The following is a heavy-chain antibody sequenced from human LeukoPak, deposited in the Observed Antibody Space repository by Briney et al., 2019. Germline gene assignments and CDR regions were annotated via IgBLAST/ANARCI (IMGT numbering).Heavy chain of an antibody. V-gene: IGHV1-69*13. J-gene: IGHJ4*02. CDR2: IIPIFGTP. CDR3: ATRDLYARELPSYYFDY. CDR1: GGTFSSYP. D-gene: IGHD1-26*01. Sequence: ASVKVSCKASGGTFSSYPISWVRQAPGQGLEWMGGIIPIFGTPNYAQKFQGRVTITADESTSTAYLELSSLRSEDTAVYYCATRDLYARELPSYYFDYWGQGTLVTVSS.